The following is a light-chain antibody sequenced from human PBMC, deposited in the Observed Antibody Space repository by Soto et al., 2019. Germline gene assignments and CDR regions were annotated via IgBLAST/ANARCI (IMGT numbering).Light chain of an antibody. J-gene: IGKJ4*01. CDR3: QQYKNWLALT. Sequence: EIVLTQSPATLSLSPGERATLSCRASQTVSSSLAWYQQKPGQAPRLLIYEVSNRATGIPARFSGSGSGTEFTLTISSLQSEDSAVYYCQQYKNWLALTFGGGTKVEIK. V-gene: IGKV3-11*01. CDR2: EVS. CDR1: QTVSSS.